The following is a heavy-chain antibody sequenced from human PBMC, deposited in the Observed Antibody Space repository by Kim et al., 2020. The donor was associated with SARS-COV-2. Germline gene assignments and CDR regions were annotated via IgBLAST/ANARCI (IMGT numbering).Heavy chain of an antibody. D-gene: IGHD3-16*01. CDR1: NFTFSHYW. CDR2: ISYDPFNKG. CDR3: VRDSVTQEPWGSSAFDV. Sequence: WGSLRLSCEASNFTFSHYWMHWVRQAPCKGLEWVAGISYDPFNKGEYAASVSRRFDISRDNSRNRVYLHMDSLGLGDTAPYYFVRDSVTQEPWGSSAFDV. J-gene: IGHJ3*01. V-gene: IGHV3-30*03.